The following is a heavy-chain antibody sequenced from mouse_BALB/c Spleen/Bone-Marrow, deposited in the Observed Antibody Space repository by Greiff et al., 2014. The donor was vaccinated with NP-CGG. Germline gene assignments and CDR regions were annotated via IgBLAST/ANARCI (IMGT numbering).Heavy chain of an antibody. CDR2: ILPGSGGT. Sequence: QVQLKESGAELMKPGASVKISCKATGYTFSNYWIEWVKQRPGHGLEWIGEILPGSGGTNYNYKFKVKATFTADTSSNTAYMQLSSLTSEDSAVYYCARKWPYYYGSGGGAMDYWGQGTSVTVSS. J-gene: IGHJ4*01. CDR1: GYTFSNYW. CDR3: ARKWPYYYGSGGGAMDY. V-gene: IGHV1-9*01. D-gene: IGHD1-1*01.